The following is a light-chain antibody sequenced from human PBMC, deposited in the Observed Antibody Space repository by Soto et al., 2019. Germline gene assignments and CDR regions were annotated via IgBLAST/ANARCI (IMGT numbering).Light chain of an antibody. J-gene: IGKJ1*01. CDR1: QSISSW. CDR3: QQYKDSVWT. CDR2: DAS. V-gene: IGKV1-5*01. Sequence: DIQMNQSPSTLSASVGDRVTITCLASQSISSWLSWYQQKPGKAPKFLIYDASSLESGVPSRFSGSGSGTEFTLTISGLQPDDFATYYCQQYKDSVWTFGQGTKVDIK.